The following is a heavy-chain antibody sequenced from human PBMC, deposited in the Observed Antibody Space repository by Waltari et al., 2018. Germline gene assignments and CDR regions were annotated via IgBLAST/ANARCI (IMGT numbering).Heavy chain of an antibody. CDR2: IRSKAYGGTT. J-gene: IGHJ6*03. CDR1: GFTFGDYA. V-gene: IGHV3-49*04. CDR3: TSSRSGSYYYYYMDV. D-gene: IGHD3-3*01. Sequence: EVQLVESGGGLVQPGRSLRLSCTASGFTFGDYAMSWVRQAPGKGLEWVGFIRSKAYGGTTEYAASVKGRFTISRDDSKSIAYLQMNSLKTEDTAVYYCTSSRSGSYYYYYMDVWGKGTTVTVSS.